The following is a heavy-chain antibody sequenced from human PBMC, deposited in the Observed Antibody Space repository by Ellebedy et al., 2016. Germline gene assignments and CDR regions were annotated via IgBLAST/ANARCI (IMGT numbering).Heavy chain of an antibody. CDR3: ARGPYYYDSSRGIIGWFDP. CDR2: MNPDTVNT. CDR1: GYTFTSYD. V-gene: IGHV1-8*01. D-gene: IGHD3-22*01. J-gene: IGHJ5*02. Sequence: ASVKVSCKASGYTFTSYDINWVRQATGQGLEWMGWMNPDTVNTGYAQRFQGRVTMTRNTSISTAYMELSSLRSEDTAVYYCARGPYYYDSSRGIIGWFDPWGQGTLVTVSS.